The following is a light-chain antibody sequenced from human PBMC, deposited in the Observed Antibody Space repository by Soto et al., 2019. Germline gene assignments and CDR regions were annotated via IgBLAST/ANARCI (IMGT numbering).Light chain of an antibody. V-gene: IGKV3D-20*02. CDR2: GAS. J-gene: IGKJ1*01. CDR3: QQSHNWPRT. CDR1: QSVSNNY. Sequence: EIVLTQSPGTLSLSPGERATLSCRASQSVSNNYLAWYQQKPGQAPRLLIYGASNRATGIPDRFSGSGSGTEFTLTIRSLQSEDFAVYYCQQSHNWPRTFGQGTKVDI.